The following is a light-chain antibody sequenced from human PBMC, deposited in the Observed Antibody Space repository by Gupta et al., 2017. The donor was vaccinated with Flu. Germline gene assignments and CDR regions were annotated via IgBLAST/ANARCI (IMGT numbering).Light chain of an antibody. Sequence: IQMTQSPSPLSASVGDRVTITCQASQDINKNLNWYQQKLGKAPKLLIYDASNLETGVPSRFTGSGSGTDFVLTINNLQPEDIATYYCQQEDNIGLTFGPGTKLDIK. CDR2: DAS. CDR1: QDINKN. V-gene: IGKV1-33*01. CDR3: QQEDNIGLT. J-gene: IGKJ3*01.